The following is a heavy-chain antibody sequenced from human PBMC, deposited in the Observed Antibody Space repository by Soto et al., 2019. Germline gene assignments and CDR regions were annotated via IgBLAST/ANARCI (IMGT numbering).Heavy chain of an antibody. D-gene: IGHD2-21*02. CDR3: ARGNCGGDCYSQSSGYEYYGMDV. J-gene: IGHJ6*02. Sequence: ASVKVSCKASGYTFTSYYMHWVRQAPGQGLEWMGIINPSGGSTSYAQKFQGRVTMTRDTSTSTVYMELSSLRSEDTAVYYCARGNCGGDCYSQSSGYEYYGMDVWGQGNKVTVYS. CDR2: INPSGGST. V-gene: IGHV1-46*01. CDR1: GYTFTSYY.